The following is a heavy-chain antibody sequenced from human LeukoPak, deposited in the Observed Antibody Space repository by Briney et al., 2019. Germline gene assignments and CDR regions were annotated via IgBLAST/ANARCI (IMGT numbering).Heavy chain of an antibody. J-gene: IGHJ6*02. CDR1: GYTFTSYG. CDR3: ARDVLSIAVAGKTYYYYGMDV. Sequence: ASVKVSCKASGYTFTSYGISWARQAPGQGLEWMGWISAYNGNTNYAQKLQGRVTMTTDTSTSTAYMELRSLRSDDTAVYYCARDVLSIAVAGKTYYYYGMDVWGQGTTVTVSS. V-gene: IGHV1-18*01. CDR2: ISAYNGNT. D-gene: IGHD6-19*01.